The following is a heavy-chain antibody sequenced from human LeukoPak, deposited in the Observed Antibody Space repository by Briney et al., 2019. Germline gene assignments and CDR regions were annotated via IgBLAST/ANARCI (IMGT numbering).Heavy chain of an antibody. Sequence: PSETLSLTCSVSGASVTSGGFYWGWLRQSPGKGLEWIATIYYTGSTYYDPSLKSRVTISIDTSKNQISLNVRSVSAADTAVYYCARHSGSGSLSRPFDPWGQGTLVTVTS. V-gene: IGHV4-39*01. J-gene: IGHJ5*02. CDR3: ARHSGSGSLSRPFDP. CDR1: GASVTSGGFY. CDR2: IYYTGST. D-gene: IGHD3-10*01.